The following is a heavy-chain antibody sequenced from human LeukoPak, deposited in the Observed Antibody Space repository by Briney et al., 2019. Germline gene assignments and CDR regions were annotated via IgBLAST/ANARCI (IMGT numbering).Heavy chain of an antibody. V-gene: IGHV3-30*03. J-gene: IGHJ4*02. CDR3: AILNIHIVVVVAATDFDY. Sequence: QPGGSLRLSCAASGFTFSSYGMHWVRQAPGKGLEWVAVISYDGSNKYYADSVKGRFTISRDNSKNTLYLQMNSLRAEDTAVYYCAILNIHIVVVVAATDFDYWGQGTLVTVSS. CDR1: GFTFSSYG. D-gene: IGHD2-15*01. CDR2: ISYDGSNK.